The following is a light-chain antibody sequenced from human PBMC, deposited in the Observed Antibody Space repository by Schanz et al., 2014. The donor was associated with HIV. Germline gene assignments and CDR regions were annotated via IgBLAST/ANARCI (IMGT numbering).Light chain of an antibody. Sequence: QPALTQPASVSGSPGQSITISCTGTSSDVGAYNYVSWYQQHPGKAPKLMIYDVNNRPSGVSNRFSGSKSGNTASLTISGLQAEDEADYYCGSYTSTNTLVFGGGTKLTVL. J-gene: IGLJ2*01. V-gene: IGLV2-14*03. CDR1: SSDVGAYNY. CDR2: DVN. CDR3: GSYTSTNTLV.